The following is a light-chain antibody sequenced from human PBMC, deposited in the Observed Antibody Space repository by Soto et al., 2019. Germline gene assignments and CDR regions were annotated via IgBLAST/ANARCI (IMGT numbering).Light chain of an antibody. CDR3: ISYTTTGALV. V-gene: IGLV2-14*01. CDR1: IYDVGAYHY. CDR2: EVS. J-gene: IGLJ2*01. Sequence: QSVLTQPASVSGSPGQSITISCTGTIYDVGAYHYVSWYQQFPGKAPKLILYEVSNWPSGISNRFSGFRSGSTASLTVSGLQPEDDAHYYCISYTTTGALVFGGGTKLTVL.